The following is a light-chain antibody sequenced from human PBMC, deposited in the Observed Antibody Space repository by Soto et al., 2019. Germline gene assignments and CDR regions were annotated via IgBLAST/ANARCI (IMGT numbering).Light chain of an antibody. Sequence: QSVLTQPASVSGSPGQSITISCTGTSSDVGGYNYVSWYQQHPGKAPKLMIYDVSNRPSGVSNRFSGSKSGNTASLTISGFQAEDEADYYCSSYTSSSTPWVFGGGTKLTVL. V-gene: IGLV2-14*01. CDR2: DVS. CDR1: SSDVGGYNY. J-gene: IGLJ3*02. CDR3: SSYTSSSTPWV.